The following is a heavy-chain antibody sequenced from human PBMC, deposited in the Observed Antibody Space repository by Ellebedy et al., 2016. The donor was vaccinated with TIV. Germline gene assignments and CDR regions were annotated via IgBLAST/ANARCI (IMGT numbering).Heavy chain of an antibody. CDR2: IVSRTYIV. Sequence: GESLKISCAASGFTFNTYSMNWVRQAPGKGLEWVSYIVSRTYIVYYADSVEGRITISRDNAKNSLYLQMNSQRDEDTAVYYCARRYCTISRCFAASWASLDMWGQGTMVTVSS. J-gene: IGHJ3*02. V-gene: IGHV3-48*02. D-gene: IGHD2-2*01. CDR1: GFTFNTYS. CDR3: ARRYCTISRCFAASWASLDM.